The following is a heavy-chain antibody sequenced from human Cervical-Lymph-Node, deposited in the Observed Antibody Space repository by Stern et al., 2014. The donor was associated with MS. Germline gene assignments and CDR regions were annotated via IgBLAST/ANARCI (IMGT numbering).Heavy chain of an antibody. CDR2: ITADNGNT. CDR3: ARAAGMLDY. Sequence: VQLVESGDEVKKPGASVKVSCKTSGYTFTNYGISWVRLAPGQGLEWMGWITADNGNTNYAQNFQGRVTLTTDTSTSTVYMELKSLRPDDAAVYYCARAAGMLDYWGQGTLVTVS. J-gene: IGHJ4*02. D-gene: IGHD1-1*01. V-gene: IGHV1-18*01. CDR1: GYTFTNYG.